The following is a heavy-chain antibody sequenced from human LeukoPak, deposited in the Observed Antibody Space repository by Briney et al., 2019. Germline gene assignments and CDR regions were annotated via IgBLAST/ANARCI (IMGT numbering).Heavy chain of an antibody. V-gene: IGHV3-9*01. CDR3: AKDISDSSGYYWYYFDY. CDR2: ISWNSGSI. Sequence: GGSLRLSCAASGFTFDDYAMHWVRQAPGKGLEWVSGISWNSGSIGYADSVKGRFTISRDNAKNSLYLQMNSLRAEDTALYYCAKDISDSSGYYWYYFDYWGQGTLVTVSS. D-gene: IGHD3-22*01. CDR1: GFTFDDYA. J-gene: IGHJ4*02.